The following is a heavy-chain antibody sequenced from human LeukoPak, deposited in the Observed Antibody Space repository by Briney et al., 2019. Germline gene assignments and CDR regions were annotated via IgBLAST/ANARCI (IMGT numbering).Heavy chain of an antibody. V-gene: IGHV3-48*04. CDR1: GFILSQYG. CDR3: ARGRYTHFDY. CDR2: IRYTSET. D-gene: IGHD3-16*02. J-gene: IGHJ4*02. Sequence: GGSLRLSCAASGFILSQYGFNWVRQAPGKGLEWVSHIRYTSETFYADSVEGRFTISRDNAKNSLYLQMNSLRAEDTAVYYCARGRYTHFDYWGQGTLVTVSS.